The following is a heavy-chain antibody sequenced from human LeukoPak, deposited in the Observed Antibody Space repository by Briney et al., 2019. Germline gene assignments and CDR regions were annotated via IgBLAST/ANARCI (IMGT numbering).Heavy chain of an antibody. CDR2: IIPIFGTA. J-gene: IGHJ4*02. Sequence: SVKVSCKASGGTFSSYAISWVRQAPGQGLEWMGRIIPIFGTADYAQNFQGRVTITMDESTTTAYMELSSLTSEDTAVYYCASDHYYGSGSYPSDFWGQGTLVTVSS. D-gene: IGHD3-10*01. V-gene: IGHV1-69*05. CDR3: ASDHYYGSGSYPSDF. CDR1: GGTFSSYA.